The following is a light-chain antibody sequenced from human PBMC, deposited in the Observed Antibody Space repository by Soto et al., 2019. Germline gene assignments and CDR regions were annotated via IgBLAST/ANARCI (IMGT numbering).Light chain of an antibody. Sequence: EIVLTQSPATLSLSPGERATLSCRASQSVSSYLAWYQQRPGQAHRLLIYDASNRATGIPARFSGSGSVTDFTLTISSLEPEDFAFYYCQQRSNWPLTFGGGTKVEIK. CDR2: DAS. J-gene: IGKJ4*01. V-gene: IGKV3-11*01. CDR1: QSVSSY. CDR3: QQRSNWPLT.